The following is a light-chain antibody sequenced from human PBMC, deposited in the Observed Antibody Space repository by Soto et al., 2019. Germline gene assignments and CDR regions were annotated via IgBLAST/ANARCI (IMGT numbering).Light chain of an antibody. CDR3: VLYIGSGGWV. V-gene: IGLV8-61*01. CDR1: SGSVSTNYF. Sequence: QTVVTQEPSVSVSPGRTVTLTCGLSSGSVSTNYFPSWYQQNPGQAPRTIIYNTNTRSFGVPDRFSGSIVGNKAALTITGAQADDESDYHCVLYIGSGGWVFGGGTKLTVL. CDR2: NTN. J-gene: IGLJ3*02.